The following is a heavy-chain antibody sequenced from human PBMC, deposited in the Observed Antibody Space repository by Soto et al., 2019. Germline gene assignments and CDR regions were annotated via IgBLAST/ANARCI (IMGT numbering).Heavy chain of an antibody. CDR2: IYYSGST. Sequence: PSETLCLTCTFSVGSISSSSYYWDWIRQPRGKGGPWIGSIYYSGSTYYNPSLKSRVTISVDTSKNQFSLKLSSVAAADTAVYYCARSQESITIFGVIYYYYGMDVWGQGTPVTVSS. J-gene: IGHJ6*01. CDR3: ARSQESITIFGVIYYYYGMDV. CDR1: VGSISSSSYY. D-gene: IGHD3-3*01. V-gene: IGHV4-39*01.